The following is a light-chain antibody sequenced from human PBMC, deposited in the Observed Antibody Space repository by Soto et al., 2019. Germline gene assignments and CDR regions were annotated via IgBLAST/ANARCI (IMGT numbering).Light chain of an antibody. V-gene: IGKV3-11*01. Sequence: EIVLTQSSATLSLSPGERATLSCRASQSVSSYLAWYQQRLGQAPRLLIYDTSNRATGIPARFSGSGSGTDFTLTISSLEPEDFAVYYCQQRNYWPITFGQGTRLEIK. J-gene: IGKJ5*01. CDR2: DTS. CDR3: QQRNYWPIT. CDR1: QSVSSY.